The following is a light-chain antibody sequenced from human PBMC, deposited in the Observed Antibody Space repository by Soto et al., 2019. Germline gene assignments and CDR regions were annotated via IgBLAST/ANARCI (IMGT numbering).Light chain of an antibody. CDR2: DAS. J-gene: IGKJ3*01. CDR1: QSVGTY. Sequence: EIVLTQSPATLSLSPGDRAALSCRASQSVGTYLAWYQQKPGQAPRLLIYDASSRATGIPARFSGSGSGTDFTLTIGSLEPEDFEVYYCQQRDNWSFGPGTRVDLK. V-gene: IGKV3-11*01. CDR3: QQRDNWS.